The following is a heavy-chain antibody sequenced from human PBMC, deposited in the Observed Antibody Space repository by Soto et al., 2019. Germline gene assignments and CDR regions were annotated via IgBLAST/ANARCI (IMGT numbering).Heavy chain of an antibody. CDR3: ARDLGDSSSWYWSYSGSSYYYYGMDV. Sequence: GGSLRLSCAASGFTFSSYGMHWVRQAPGKGLEWVAVIWYDGSNKYYADSVKGRFTISRDNSKNTLYLQMNSLRAEDTAVYYCARDLGDSSSWYWSYSGSSYYYYGMDVWGQGTTVTVSS. V-gene: IGHV3-33*01. J-gene: IGHJ6*02. CDR2: IWYDGSNK. CDR1: GFTFSSYG. D-gene: IGHD6-13*01.